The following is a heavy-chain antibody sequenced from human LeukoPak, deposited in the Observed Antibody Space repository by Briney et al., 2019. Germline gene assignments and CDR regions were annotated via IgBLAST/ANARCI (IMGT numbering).Heavy chain of an antibody. Sequence: PSETLSLTCTVSGGSISSSSYYWGWIRQPPGKGLEWIGSIYYSGSTYYNPSLKSRVTISVDTSKNQFSLKLSSVTAADTAVYYCARVAAGKYFDYWGQGTLVTVSS. V-gene: IGHV4-39*07. D-gene: IGHD1-26*01. CDR3: ARVAAGKYFDY. J-gene: IGHJ4*02. CDR1: GGSISSSSYY. CDR2: IYYSGST.